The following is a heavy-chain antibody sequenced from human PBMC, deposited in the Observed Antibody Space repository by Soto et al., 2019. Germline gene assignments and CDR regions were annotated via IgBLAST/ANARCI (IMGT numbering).Heavy chain of an antibody. CDR3: AKDRWGSGDYYLDS. CDR2: ISHDGNNK. CDR1: GFTFSSYA. D-gene: IGHD7-27*01. J-gene: IGHJ4*02. V-gene: IGHV3-30*17. Sequence: QVQLVESGGGVVQPGSSLRLSCAASGFTFSSYAMHWVRQTPGKGLEWMSSISHDGNNKFYADSVKGRFTISRDKSTKALFLDMNSLTTEDTAIYYCAKDRWGSGDYYLDSWGQGTLVTVSS.